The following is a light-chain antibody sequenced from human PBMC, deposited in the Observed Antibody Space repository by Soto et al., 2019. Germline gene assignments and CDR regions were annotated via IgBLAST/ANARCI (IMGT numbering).Light chain of an antibody. CDR2: DVS. Sequence: VLTQAPGTLSLSQGERATLSCRASQSVSSSNLAWYQQKPGQAPGLLIFDVSSRATGIPDRFSGSGSGTDFTLTISRLEPEDFAVYYCQQYGRSPWTFGQGTKVDIK. J-gene: IGKJ1*01. CDR3: QQYGRSPWT. V-gene: IGKV3-20*01. CDR1: QSVSSSN.